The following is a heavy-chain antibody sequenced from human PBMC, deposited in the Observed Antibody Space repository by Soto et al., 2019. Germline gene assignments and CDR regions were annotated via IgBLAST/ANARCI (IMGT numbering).Heavy chain of an antibody. CDR2: ISGSGGST. V-gene: IGHV3-23*01. D-gene: IGHD3-22*01. CDR1: GFTFSSYA. J-gene: IGHJ4*02. CDR3: AKAKRIAMIVVVLYFDY. Sequence: GWSLRLSCAASGFTFSSYAMSWVRQAPGKGLEWVSAISGSGGSTYSADSVKGRFTISRDNSKNTLYLQMNSLRAEDTAVYYCAKAKRIAMIVVVLYFDYWGQGTLVTVSS.